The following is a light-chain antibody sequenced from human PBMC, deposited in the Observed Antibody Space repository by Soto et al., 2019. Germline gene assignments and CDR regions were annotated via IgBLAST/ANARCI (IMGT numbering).Light chain of an antibody. CDR2: DVS. CDR1: SSDVGGYNY. Sequence: QSALTQPPSASGSPGQSVTISCTGTSSDVGGYNYVSWYQQHPGKAPKLMIYDVSKRPSGVPNRFSGSKSGNTASLTVSGLQAEDEADYCCSSYAGSNNVVFGGGTALTVL. V-gene: IGLV2-8*01. CDR3: SSYAGSNNVV. J-gene: IGLJ2*01.